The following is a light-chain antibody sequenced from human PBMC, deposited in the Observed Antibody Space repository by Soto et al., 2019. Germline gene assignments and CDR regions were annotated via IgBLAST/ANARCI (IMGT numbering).Light chain of an antibody. CDR2: RND. Sequence: QSVLTQPPSASGTTGQRVTISCSGSGANIGSHDVYWYQHLPGTAPKVLIYRNDQRPSGVPDRFSASRSGTSASLAISGLRSEAEADYYCVAWDDSLSGRVFGGGTKLTVL. J-gene: IGLJ3*02. CDR3: VAWDDSLSGRV. V-gene: IGLV1-47*02. CDR1: GANIGSHD.